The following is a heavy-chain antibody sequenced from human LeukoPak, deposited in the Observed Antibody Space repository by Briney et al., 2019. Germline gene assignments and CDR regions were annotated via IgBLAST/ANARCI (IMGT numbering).Heavy chain of an antibody. CDR1: GYSFTSYW. J-gene: IGHJ6*02. D-gene: IGHD3-3*01. V-gene: IGHV1-18*04. Sequence: GESLKISCKGSGYSFTSYWIGWVRQAPGQGLEWMGWISAYNGNTNYAQKLQGRVTMTTDTSTSTAYMELRSLRSDDTAVYYCARRQYDFWSGYYGDYYYGMDVWGQGTTVTVSS. CDR3: ARRQYDFWSGYYGDYYYGMDV. CDR2: ISAYNGNT.